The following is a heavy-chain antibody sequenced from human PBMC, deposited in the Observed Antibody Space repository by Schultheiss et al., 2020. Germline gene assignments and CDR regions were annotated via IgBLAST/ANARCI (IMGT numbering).Heavy chain of an antibody. D-gene: IGHD6-19*01. CDR1: GFTFSSYA. J-gene: IGHJ4*02. V-gene: IGHV3-30*01. CDR3: ARGYSSGWSISDY. CDR2: ISFDGSNK. Sequence: GESLKISCAASGFTFSSYAMHWVRQAPGKGLEWVAVISFDGSNKYYADSVKGRFTISRDNSKNTLYLQMNSLRAEDTAVYYCARGYSSGWSISDYWGQGNLVNVSS.